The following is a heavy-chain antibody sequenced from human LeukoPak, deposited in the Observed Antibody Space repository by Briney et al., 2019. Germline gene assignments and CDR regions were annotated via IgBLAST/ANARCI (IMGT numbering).Heavy chain of an antibody. CDR1: GFTFSTYT. V-gene: IGHV3-21*01. CDR3: ARDQVSVAGTGIDY. CDR2: ITSSSSYI. D-gene: IGHD6-13*01. J-gene: IGHJ4*02. Sequence: GGSLRLSCAASGFTFSTYTMNWVRQAPGKGLEWVSSITSSSSYISYADSVKGRFTISRDNAKNSLYLQMNSLRAEDTAVYYCARDQVSVAGTGIDYWGQGTLVTVSS.